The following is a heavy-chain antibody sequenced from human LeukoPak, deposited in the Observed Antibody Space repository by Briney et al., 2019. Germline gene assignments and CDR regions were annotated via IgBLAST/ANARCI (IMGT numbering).Heavy chain of an antibody. J-gene: IGHJ4*02. D-gene: IGHD2-15*01. CDR1: GFTFSSYS. CDR2: ISSSSYI. CDR3: ARGSCSGGSCYGSQFDY. V-gene: IGHV3-21*01. Sequence: GGSLRLSCAASGFTFSSYSMNWVRQAPGKGLEWVSYISSSSYIYYADSVKGRFTISRDNAKNSLYLQMNSLRAEDTAVYYCARGSCSGGSCYGSQFDYWGQGTLVTVSS.